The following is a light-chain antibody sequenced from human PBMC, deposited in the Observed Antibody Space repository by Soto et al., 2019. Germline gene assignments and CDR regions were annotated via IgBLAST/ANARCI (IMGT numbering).Light chain of an antibody. CDR2: AAS. CDR3: QQYGRSLS. Sequence: EIVLTQSPGTLSLSPRERVTLSCRPSQSVSSSNLAWYQQKPGQAPRLLIYAASSRATGIPDRFSGSGSGTDFTLTISRLEPEDSAVYYCQQYGRSLSFGGGTKVDIK. J-gene: IGKJ4*01. V-gene: IGKV3-20*01. CDR1: QSVSSSN.